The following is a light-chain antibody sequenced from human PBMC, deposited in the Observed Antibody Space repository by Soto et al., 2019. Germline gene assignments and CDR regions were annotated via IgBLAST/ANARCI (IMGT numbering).Light chain of an antibody. V-gene: IGLV2-14*01. Sequence: QSVLTQPASVSGSPGQSITISCTGTSSDVGCYNYVSWYQQHPGKAPKLMIYEVSNRPSGVSNRFSGSKSGNTASLTISGLQAEDEAEYYCSSYTSRSTLVFGGGTKLTVL. CDR2: EVS. CDR1: SSDVGCYNY. CDR3: SSYTSRSTLV. J-gene: IGLJ2*01.